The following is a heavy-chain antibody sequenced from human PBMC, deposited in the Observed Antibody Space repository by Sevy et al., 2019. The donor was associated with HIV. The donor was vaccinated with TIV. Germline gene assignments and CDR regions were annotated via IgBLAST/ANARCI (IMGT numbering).Heavy chain of an antibody. CDR1: GGSISSYY. V-gene: IGHV4-59*01. J-gene: IGHJ4*02. Sequence: SETLSLTCTVSGGSISSYYWSWIRQPPGKGLEWIGYIYYSGGTNYNPSLKSRVTISVDTSKNQFSLKLSSVTAADTAVYYCARGSHYYGSGVWGYDYWGQGTLVTVSS. D-gene: IGHD3-10*01. CDR3: ARGSHYYGSGVWGYDY. CDR2: IYYSGGT.